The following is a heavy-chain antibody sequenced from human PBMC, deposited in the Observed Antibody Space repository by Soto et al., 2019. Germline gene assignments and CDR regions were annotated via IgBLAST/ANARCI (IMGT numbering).Heavy chain of an antibody. CDR1: GGSISSCGYS. CDR3: ARGMTTVTTLDY. J-gene: IGHJ4*02. D-gene: IGHD4-4*01. CDR2: IYHSGST. Sequence: SXTLSLTCAVSGGSISSCGYSWTWIRQPPGKGLEWIGYIYHSGSTYYNPSLKSRVTISVDRSKNQLSLKLSSVTAADTAVYYCARGMTTVTTLDYWGQGTLVTVSS. V-gene: IGHV4-30-2*01.